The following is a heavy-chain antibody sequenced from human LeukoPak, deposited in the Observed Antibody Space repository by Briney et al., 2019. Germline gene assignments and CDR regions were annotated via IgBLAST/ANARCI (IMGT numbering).Heavy chain of an antibody. CDR3: AKDFSSLVLLTFDY. D-gene: IGHD2-21*02. CDR2: ISGSGGST. V-gene: IGHV3-23*01. CDR1: GFTFSSYA. Sequence: GESLRLSCAASGFTFSSYAMSWVRQAPGKGLEWVSAISGSGGSTYYADSVKGRFTISRDNSKNTLYLQMNSLRAEDTAVYYCAKDFSSLVLLTFDYWGQGTLVTVSS. J-gene: IGHJ4*02.